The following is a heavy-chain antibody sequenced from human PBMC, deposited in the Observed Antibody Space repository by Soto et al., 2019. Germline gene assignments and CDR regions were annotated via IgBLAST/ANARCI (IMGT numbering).Heavy chain of an antibody. CDR1: GGSISSSSYY. Sequence: PSETLSLTCTVSGGSISSSSYYWGWIGQPPGKGLEWIGSMYNSGSTYYNPTLKSRVTISVETSKNQFSLKLNSVTAADTAVYYCARDLWGYCGTDCYPLDVWGQGTTVTVSS. J-gene: IGHJ6*02. CDR2: MYNSGST. CDR3: ARDLWGYCGTDCYPLDV. D-gene: IGHD2-21*02. V-gene: IGHV4-39*07.